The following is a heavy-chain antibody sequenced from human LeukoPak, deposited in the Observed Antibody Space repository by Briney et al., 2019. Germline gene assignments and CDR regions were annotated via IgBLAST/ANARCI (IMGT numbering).Heavy chain of an antibody. CDR1: GFNFSSYE. CDR2: ISPTGSAI. J-gene: IGHJ4*02. CDR3: ARGASGSSFGY. V-gene: IGHV3-48*03. D-gene: IGHD6-6*01. Sequence: PWGSLRLSCAASGFNFSSYEMNWVRQAPGKGLEWVSYISPTGSAIYYADSVKGRFTISRDNAKNSLYLQMNSLRAEDTAVYYCARGASGSSFGYWGQGTLDPVSS.